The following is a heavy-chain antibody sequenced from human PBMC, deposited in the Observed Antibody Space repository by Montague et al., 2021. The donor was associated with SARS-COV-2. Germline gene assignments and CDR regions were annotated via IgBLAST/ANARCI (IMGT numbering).Heavy chain of an antibody. J-gene: IGHJ4*02. D-gene: IGHD3-3*01. Sequence: SQSRSLMCSVGGSFAGSSYNWLRQTPGKGLEWIGEIYYSGATDYNPSLKGRVTISADTSKNEFSLELRSVSAADTAIYYCARGTKPYYDLWLWGQGTLVTVSS. V-gene: IGHV4-34*01. CDR1: GGSFAGSS. CDR3: ARGTKPYYDLWL. CDR2: IYYSGAT.